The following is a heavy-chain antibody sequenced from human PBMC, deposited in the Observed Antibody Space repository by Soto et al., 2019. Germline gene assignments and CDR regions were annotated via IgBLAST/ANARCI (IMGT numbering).Heavy chain of an antibody. J-gene: IGHJ6*02. CDR3: ARGRKDAAGTHNTATLPFYYGMDV. D-gene: IGHD6-13*01. Sequence: ASVKVSCKASGYTFTGYYMHWVRQAPGQGLEWMGWINPNSGGTNYAQKFQGRVTMTRDTSISTAYMELSRLRSDDTAVYYCARGRKDAAGTHNTATLPFYYGMDVWGQGTTVTVSS. V-gene: IGHV1-2*02. CDR2: INPNSGGT. CDR1: GYTFTGYY.